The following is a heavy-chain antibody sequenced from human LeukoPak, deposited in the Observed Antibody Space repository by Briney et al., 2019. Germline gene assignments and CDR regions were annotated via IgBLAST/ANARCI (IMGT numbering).Heavy chain of an antibody. Sequence: PSETLSLTCSFSGDSISSYSWSWIRQPPGKGLEWIGEVNHSGSTNYNPSLKSRVTISVDTSKNQFSLKLSSVSAADTAVYYCARGPPVAYYGTGGYYFFDYWGQGILVTVSS. D-gene: IGHD3-22*01. CDR1: GDSISSYS. V-gene: IGHV4-34*01. CDR2: VNHSGST. J-gene: IGHJ4*02. CDR3: ARGPPVAYYGTGGYYFFDY.